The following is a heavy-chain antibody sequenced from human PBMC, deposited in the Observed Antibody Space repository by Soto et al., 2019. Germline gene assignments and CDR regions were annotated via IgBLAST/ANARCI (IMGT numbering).Heavy chain of an antibody. Sequence: CLILCGAAAECTFSSDAIHWVRHAPGKSLEYVSAISSNGGSTYYADSVKGRFTISRDNSKNTLYLQMSSLRAEDTAVYYCVKGQRGYSSSWYGSHFDYWGQGTLVSVTS. V-gene: IGHV3-64D*06. CDR1: ECTFSSDA. J-gene: IGHJ4*02. CDR2: ISSNGGST. CDR3: VKGQRGYSSSWYGSHFDY. D-gene: IGHD6-13*01.